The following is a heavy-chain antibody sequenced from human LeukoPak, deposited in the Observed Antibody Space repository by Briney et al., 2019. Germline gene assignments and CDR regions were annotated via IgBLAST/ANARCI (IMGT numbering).Heavy chain of an antibody. Sequence: GGSLRLSCAASGFTLSSYGMHWVRQAPGKGLEWVAVISYDGSNKYYADSVKGRFTISRDNSKNTLYLQMNSLGAEDTAVYYCVKPVFFGVVIPATNYWGQGTLVTVSS. D-gene: IGHD3-3*01. J-gene: IGHJ4*02. CDR2: ISYDGSNK. CDR1: GFTLSSYG. CDR3: VKPVFFGVVIPATNY. V-gene: IGHV3-33*05.